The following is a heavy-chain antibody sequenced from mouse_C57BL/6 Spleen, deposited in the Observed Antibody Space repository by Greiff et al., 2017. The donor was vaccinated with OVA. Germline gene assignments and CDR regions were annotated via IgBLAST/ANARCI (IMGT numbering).Heavy chain of an antibody. CDR2: ICGGGST. CDR3: ANLGRKAMDD. CDR1: GFSLTSYG. D-gene: IGHD4-1*01. Sequence: QVQLKESGPGLVAPSQSLSITCTVSGFSLTSYGVDWVRQPPGKGLEWLGGICGGGSTTYYSALMSSLGISKDNTTGQVVLKMNSRQTDEAAADYCANLGRKAMDDWGQGTSVTVSS. J-gene: IGHJ4*01. V-gene: IGHV2-9*01.